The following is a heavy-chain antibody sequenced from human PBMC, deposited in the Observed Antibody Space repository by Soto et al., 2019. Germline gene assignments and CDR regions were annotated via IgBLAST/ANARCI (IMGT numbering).Heavy chain of an antibody. CDR2: ISSSSSYI. D-gene: IGHD6-13*01. Sequence: GGSLRLSCAASGFIFSSYSMNWVRQAPGKGLEWVSSISSSSSYIYYADSVKGRFTISRDNAKNSLYLQMNSLRAEDTAVYYCARGSYSSSWYQNFDYWGQGTLVTVSS. CDR3: ARGSYSSSWYQNFDY. V-gene: IGHV3-21*01. J-gene: IGHJ4*02. CDR1: GFIFSSYS.